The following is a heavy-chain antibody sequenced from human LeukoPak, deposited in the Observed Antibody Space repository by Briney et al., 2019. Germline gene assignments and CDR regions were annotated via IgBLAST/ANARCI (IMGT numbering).Heavy chain of an antibody. CDR3: ARRGNGLPPDY. Sequence: PSETLSLTCAVYGGSFSGYYWSWIRQPPGKGLEWIGEINHSGSTNYNPSLKSRVTISVDTSKNQFSLKLSSVTAADTAVYYCARRGNGLPPDYWGQGTLVTVSS. CDR2: INHSGST. V-gene: IGHV4-34*01. J-gene: IGHJ4*02. D-gene: IGHD4-23*01. CDR1: GGSFSGYY.